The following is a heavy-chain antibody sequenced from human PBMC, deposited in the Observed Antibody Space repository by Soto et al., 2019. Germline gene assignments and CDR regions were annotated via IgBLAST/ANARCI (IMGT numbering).Heavy chain of an antibody. CDR2: VYYASRS. CDR3: ARLYGYCVRGSCHGHYAMDG. J-gene: IGHJ6*02. CDR1: SAPVSSTTYT. V-gene: IGHV4-39*01. Sequence: QLQLQESGPGLVKPSETLSLTCTGSSAPVSSTTYTWGWIRQPPGQGLEWVASVYYASRSNYNPTLSSLDPHSVDTSKNQFSLKMTFVPAADTAAYYCARLYGYCVRGSCHGHYAMDGCGQVATGTFS. D-gene: IGHD2-15*01.